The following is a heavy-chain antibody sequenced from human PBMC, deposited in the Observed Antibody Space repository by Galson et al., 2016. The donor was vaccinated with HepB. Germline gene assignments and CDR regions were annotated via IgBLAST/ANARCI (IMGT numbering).Heavy chain of an antibody. CDR2: IYYSGST. CDR3: ARELSAFEY. V-gene: IGHV4-61*01. CDR1: GGSVSSGNYY. Sequence: ETLSLTCTVSGGSVSSGNYYWSWIRLPPGKGLEWIGYIYYSGSTNYNTALKSRVTISIDTSKNQFSLRLASVTTADTAVYYFARELSAFEYWGPGIMVTVSS. J-gene: IGHJ4*02.